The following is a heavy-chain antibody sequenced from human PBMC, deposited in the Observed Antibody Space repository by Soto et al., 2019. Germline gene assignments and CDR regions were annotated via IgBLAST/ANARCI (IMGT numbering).Heavy chain of an antibody. J-gene: IGHJ5*02. CDR1: GGSISSGDYY. V-gene: IGHV4-31*01. CDR2: IYYSGST. Sequence: QVQLQESGPGLVKPSQTLSLTCTVSGGSISSGDYYWSWIRQHPGKGLEWIGYIYYSGSTYYNPSLKSLVTISVVTSKNHFSLKLSSVTAADTAVYYCARWWSGSRQGFDPWGQGTLVTVSS. CDR3: ARWWSGSRQGFDP. D-gene: IGHD3-3*01.